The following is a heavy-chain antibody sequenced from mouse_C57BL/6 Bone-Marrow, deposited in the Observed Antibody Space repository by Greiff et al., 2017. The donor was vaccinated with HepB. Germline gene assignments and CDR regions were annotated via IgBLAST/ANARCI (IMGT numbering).Heavy chain of an antibody. V-gene: IGHV1-69*01. J-gene: IGHJ2*01. CDR1: GYTFTSYW. Sequence: QVQLQQPGAELVMPGASVKLSCKASGYTFTSYWMHWVKQRPGQGLEWIGEIDPSDSYTNYNQKFKGKSTLTVDKSSSTAYMQLSSLTSEDSAVYYCAREADWYFDDWGKGTTVTVAS. CDR2: IDPSDSYT. CDR3: AREADWYFDD. D-gene: IGHD4-1*01.